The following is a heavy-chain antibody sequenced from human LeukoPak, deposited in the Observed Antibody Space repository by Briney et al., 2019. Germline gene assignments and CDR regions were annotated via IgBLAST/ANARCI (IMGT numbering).Heavy chain of an antibody. V-gene: IGHV3-48*01. CDR2: ISSSSSTI. D-gene: IGHD3-10*01. Sequence: GGSLRLSCAASGFTFSSYSMNWVRQAPGKGLEWVSYISSSSSTIYYADSVKGRFTISRDNAKNSLYLQMDSLRVEDTAVYYCAKRDASGSYFLDYWGQGTLVTVSS. CDR3: AKRDASGSYFLDY. J-gene: IGHJ4*02. CDR1: GFTFSSYS.